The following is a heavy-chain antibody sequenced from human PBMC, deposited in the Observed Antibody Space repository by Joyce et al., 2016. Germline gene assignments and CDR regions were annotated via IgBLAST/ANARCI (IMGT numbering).Heavy chain of an antibody. D-gene: IGHD3-10*01. V-gene: IGHV4-30-2*01. CDR3: ARAYGSGSYSYYYGMDV. J-gene: IGHJ6*02. Sequence: QMQLQESGPGLVKPSQTPSSTSAVSAGSVSSGGYSWTWIRQPPGTGLAWIGHIYHSESTYYNPSLQCRVTMSVDRSKNQFSLKLRSVTAADTAVYYCARAYGSGSYSYYYGMDVWGQGTTVTVSS. CDR2: IYHSEST. CDR1: AGSVSSGGYS.